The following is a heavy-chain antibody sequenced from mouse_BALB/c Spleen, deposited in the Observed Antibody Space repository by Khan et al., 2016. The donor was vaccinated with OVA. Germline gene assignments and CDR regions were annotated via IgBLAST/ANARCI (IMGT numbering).Heavy chain of an antibody. J-gene: IGHJ3*01. D-gene: IGHD1-2*01. CDR1: GYTFTDYY. CDR2: ISPGSGDT. Sequence: QVQLQQPGAELARPGASVKLSCKASGYTFTDYYINWVKQRTGQGLEWIGEISPGSGDTYYNERFKGKATLTADKSSSTAYMQLSSLTSEASAVYFCARRNYFGYTFAYWGQGTLVTVCA. V-gene: IGHV1-77*01. CDR3: ARRNYFGYTFAY.